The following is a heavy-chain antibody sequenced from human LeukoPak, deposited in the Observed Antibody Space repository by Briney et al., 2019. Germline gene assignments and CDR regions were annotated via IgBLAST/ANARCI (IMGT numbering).Heavy chain of an antibody. Sequence: ASVKVSCKASGYTFTSYDINWVRQATGQGLEWMGWMNPNSGNTGYAQKFQGRVTMTRNTSISTAYMELSSLRSEDTAVYYCARAPPSLRVRGVIIPTGYMDVWGKGTTVTISS. CDR1: GYTFTSYD. CDR2: MNPNSGNT. D-gene: IGHD3-10*01. J-gene: IGHJ6*03. CDR3: ARAPPSLRVRGVIIPTGYMDV. V-gene: IGHV1-8*01.